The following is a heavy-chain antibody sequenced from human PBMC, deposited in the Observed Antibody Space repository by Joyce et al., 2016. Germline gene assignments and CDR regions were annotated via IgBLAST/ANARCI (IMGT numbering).Heavy chain of an antibody. J-gene: IGHJ4*02. CDR1: GLTLSNYG. CDR3: AKILTATYSSGWFLDY. CDR2: ISYDGIYK. D-gene: IGHD6-25*01. V-gene: IGHV3-30*18. Sequence: QVQLVESGGGVVQPGRSLRLSCAASGLTLSNYGVHWVRQAAGKGLEWGAVISYDGIYKYYADSVKGRFTISRDNSKNTVFLEMNSLRAEDTAVYYCAKILTATYSSGWFLDYWGQGTLVTVSS.